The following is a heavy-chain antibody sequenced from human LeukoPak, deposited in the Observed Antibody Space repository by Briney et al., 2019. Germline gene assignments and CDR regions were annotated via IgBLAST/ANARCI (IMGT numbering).Heavy chain of an antibody. CDR2: FDPEDGET. V-gene: IGHV1-24*01. J-gene: IGHJ6*02. D-gene: IGHD3-9*01. CDR3: ATTSPVGGYFDWPNYYYYGMDV. CDR1: GYTLTELS. Sequence: GASVKVSCKVSGYTLTELSMHWVRQAPGKGLEWMGGFDPEDGETIYAQKFQGRVTMTEDTSTDTAYMELSSLRSEDTAVYYCATTSPVGGYFDWPNYYYYGMDVWGQGTTVTVSS.